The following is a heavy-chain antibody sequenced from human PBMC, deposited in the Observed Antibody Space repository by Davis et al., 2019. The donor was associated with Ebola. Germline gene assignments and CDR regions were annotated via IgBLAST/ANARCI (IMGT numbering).Heavy chain of an antibody. V-gene: IGHV3-53*01. D-gene: IGHD4-11*01. CDR3: AGEDDYSNDY. CDR2: IYSGGST. CDR1: GFTVSSNY. Sequence: GGSLRLSCAASGFTVSSNYMSWVRQAPGKGLEWVSVIYSGGSTDYADSVKGRFTISRDNSRNTVYLHMLSLRAEDTAVYYCAGEDDYSNDYWGQGTLVTVSP. J-gene: IGHJ4*02.